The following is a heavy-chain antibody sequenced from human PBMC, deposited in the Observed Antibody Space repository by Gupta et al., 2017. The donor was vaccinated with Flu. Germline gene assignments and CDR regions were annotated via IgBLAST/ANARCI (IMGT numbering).Heavy chain of an antibody. CDR3: ARVLAGSIAARPFDY. CDR1: GFTFSSYE. Sequence: EVQLVESGGGLVQPGGSLRLSCAASGFTFSSYEMNWVRQAPGKGLEWVSYISSSGSTIYYADSVKGRFTISRDNAKNSLYLQMNSLRAEDTAVYYCARVLAGSIAARPFDYWGQGTLVTVSS. D-gene: IGHD6-6*01. V-gene: IGHV3-48*03. CDR2: ISSSGSTI. J-gene: IGHJ4*02.